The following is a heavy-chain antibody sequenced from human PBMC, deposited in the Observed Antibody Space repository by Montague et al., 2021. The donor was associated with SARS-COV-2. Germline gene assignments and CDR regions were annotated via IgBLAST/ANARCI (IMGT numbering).Heavy chain of an antibody. CDR2: IYHSGST. V-gene: IGHV4-38-2*02. CDR3: ARDVRYYDFWSGRAQTSPDY. J-gene: IGHJ4*02. Sequence: SETLSLTHTVSGYSISSGYYWGWIRQPPGKGLEWIGSIYHSGSTYYNPSLKSRVTISVDTSKNQFSLKLSSVTAADTAVYYCARDVRYYDFWSGRAQTSPDYWGQGTLVTVSS. CDR1: GYSISSGYY. D-gene: IGHD3-3*01.